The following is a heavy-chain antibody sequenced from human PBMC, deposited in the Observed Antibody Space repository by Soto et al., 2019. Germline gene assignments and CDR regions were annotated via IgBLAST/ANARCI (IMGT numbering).Heavy chain of an antibody. CDR1: GLTFSSYG. CDR2: IWYDGSNK. Sequence: WGSLRLSCAASGLTFSSYGMHWVRQAPGKGLEWVAVIWYDGSNKYYADSVKGRFTISRDNSKNTLYLQMNSLRAEDTAVYYCARDMDYYDSSGWSYYYGREVWGQGTPVLVSS. V-gene: IGHV3-33*01. CDR3: ARDMDYYDSSGWSYYYGREV. D-gene: IGHD3-22*01. J-gene: IGHJ6*02.